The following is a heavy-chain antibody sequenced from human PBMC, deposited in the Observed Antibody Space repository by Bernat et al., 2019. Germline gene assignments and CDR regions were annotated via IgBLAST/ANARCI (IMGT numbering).Heavy chain of an antibody. V-gene: IGHV4-39*01. CDR2: MYYRGSP. D-gene: IGHD3-16*01. CDR1: GDSISTNTYY. CDR3: ATHGGLIPALGY. J-gene: IGHJ4*02. Sequence: QLQLQESGPGLVRPSETLSLTCTVSGDSISTNTYYWGWIRQPPGKGLEWIASMYYRGSPHYNPSLKSRVTMSLDTSKNQFSLKLSSVTAADTALYYCATHGGLIPALGYWGQGALVTVSS.